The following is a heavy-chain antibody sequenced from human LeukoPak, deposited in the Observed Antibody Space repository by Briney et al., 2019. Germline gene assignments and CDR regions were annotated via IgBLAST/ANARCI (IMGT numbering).Heavy chain of an antibody. CDR2: ISQNGDS. CDR1: GGSLSFYY. CDR3: ARHSRTYYNGSGRSIDY. V-gene: IGHV4-34*01. J-gene: IGHJ4*02. Sequence: PSETLSLTCGVSGGSLSFYYWSWIRQSPGKGLEWIAEISQNGDSNYNMSLKSRVTISVDTSKNQFSLKMNPVTAADTSMYYCARHSRTYYNGSGRSIDYWGQGTLVIVS. D-gene: IGHD3-10*01.